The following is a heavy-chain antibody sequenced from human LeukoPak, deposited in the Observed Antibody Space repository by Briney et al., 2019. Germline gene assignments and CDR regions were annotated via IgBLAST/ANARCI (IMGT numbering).Heavy chain of an antibody. CDR2: IYYSGST. Sequence: NPSETLSLTCTVSGGSISRYYWRWIRQPPGKGLEWIGYIYYSGSTNYNPSLKSRVTISVDTSKNQSSLNLSSVTAADTAVYYCARDLTGPRDYYYGMDVWGQGTTVTVSS. D-gene: IGHD1-14*01. CDR3: ARDLTGPRDYYYGMDV. CDR1: GGSISRYY. V-gene: IGHV4-59*01. J-gene: IGHJ6*02.